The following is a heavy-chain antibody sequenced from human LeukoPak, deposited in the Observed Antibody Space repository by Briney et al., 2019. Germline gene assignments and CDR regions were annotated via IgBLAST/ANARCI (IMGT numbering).Heavy chain of an antibody. CDR1: GYTFTSYG. Sequence: GASVKVSCKASGYTFTSYGISWVRQAPGQGLEWMGWISAYNGNTNYAQKLQGRVTMTTDTSTSTAYMELRSLRSDDTAVYYCARDRFVMIHEGGFDYWGQGTLVTVSS. CDR2: ISAYNGNT. D-gene: IGHD3-3*01. J-gene: IGHJ4*02. CDR3: ARDRFVMIHEGGFDY. V-gene: IGHV1-18*01.